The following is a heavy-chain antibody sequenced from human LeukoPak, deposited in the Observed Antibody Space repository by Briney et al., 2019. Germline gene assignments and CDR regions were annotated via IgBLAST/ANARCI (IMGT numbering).Heavy chain of an antibody. CDR1: GGTFSSYA. J-gene: IGHJ4*02. Sequence: SVKVSCKASGGTFSSYAISWVRQAPGQGLEWMGGIIPIFGTANYAQKFQGRVTITADESTSTAYMEPSSLRSEDTAVYYCARGVTEYSSSWYGPFDYWGQGTLVTVYS. CDR3: ARGVTEYSSSWYGPFDY. D-gene: IGHD6-13*01. V-gene: IGHV1-69*13. CDR2: IIPIFGTA.